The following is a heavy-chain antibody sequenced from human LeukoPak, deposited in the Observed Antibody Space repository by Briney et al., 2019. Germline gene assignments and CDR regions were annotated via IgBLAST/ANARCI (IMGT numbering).Heavy chain of an antibody. V-gene: IGHV4-59*01. D-gene: IGHD1-26*01. Sequence: PSETLSLTCTVSGGYISSYSWSWIRQPPGKGLEWIGYIYYSGSTNYNPSLKSRVTISVDTSKNQFSLKLSSVTAADTAVYYCARGRWWELLLDYWGQGTLVTVSS. J-gene: IGHJ4*02. CDR1: GGYISSYS. CDR3: ARGRWWELLLDY. CDR2: IYYSGST.